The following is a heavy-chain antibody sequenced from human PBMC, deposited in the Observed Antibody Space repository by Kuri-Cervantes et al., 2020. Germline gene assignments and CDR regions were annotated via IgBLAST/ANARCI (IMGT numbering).Heavy chain of an antibody. V-gene: IGHV3-43D*03. CDR2: ISWDGGST. CDR1: GFTFDDYA. D-gene: IGHD1-26*01. CDR3: AKDGGPFSPWELQYFDY. J-gene: IGHJ4*02. Sequence: GGSLRLSCAASGFTFDDYAMHWVRQAPGKGLEWVSLISWDGGSTYYADSVKGRFTISRDNSKNSLYLQMNSLRAEDTAVYYCAKDGGPFSPWELQYFDYWGQGTLVTVSS.